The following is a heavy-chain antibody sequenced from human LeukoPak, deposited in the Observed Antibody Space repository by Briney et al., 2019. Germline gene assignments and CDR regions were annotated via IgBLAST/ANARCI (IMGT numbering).Heavy chain of an antibody. J-gene: IGHJ4*02. D-gene: IGHD1-26*01. CDR3: ARDGGGTYYYYFDY. V-gene: IGHV7-4-1*02. Sequence: ASVKVSCKASGYTFTNYAMNWVRQAPGQGLEWMGWINTNTGSPTYAPGSTGRFVFSLDTSVRTAYLQISSLKAEDTAIYYCARDGGGTYYYYFDYWGQGTLVTVSS. CDR2: INTNTGSP. CDR1: GYTFTNYA.